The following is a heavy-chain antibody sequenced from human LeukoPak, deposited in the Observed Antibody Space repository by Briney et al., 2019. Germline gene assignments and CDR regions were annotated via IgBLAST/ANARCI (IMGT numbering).Heavy chain of an antibody. D-gene: IGHD3-10*01. J-gene: IGHJ4*02. V-gene: IGHV3-23*01. CDR3: AKGLYYYYASGSYTLDF. Sequence: PGGSLRLSCAASGYTFTTYAMTWVRQAPGKGLELVSSINGADTGTYYADSVKGQFTISRDNSRNTLYLQMSSLRAEDTAVYYCAKGLYYYYASGSYTLDFWGQGTQVTVSS. CDR1: GYTFTTYA. CDR2: INGADTGT.